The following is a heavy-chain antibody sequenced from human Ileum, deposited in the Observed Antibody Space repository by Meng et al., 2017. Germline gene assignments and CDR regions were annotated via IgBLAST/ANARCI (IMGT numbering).Heavy chain of an antibody. Sequence: SDTLSLTCTVSGGSISSSAYYWGWIRQPPGKGLEWIGNMYYSATTYYNPSLKSRVTLSVDTSKNQFSLKLTSVTAADTAVYYCARGSGSYGSNLDYWGQGTLVTVSS. D-gene: IGHD1-26*01. CDR2: MYYSATT. CDR1: GGSISSSAYY. J-gene: IGHJ4*02. CDR3: ARGSGSYGSNLDY. V-gene: IGHV4-39*07.